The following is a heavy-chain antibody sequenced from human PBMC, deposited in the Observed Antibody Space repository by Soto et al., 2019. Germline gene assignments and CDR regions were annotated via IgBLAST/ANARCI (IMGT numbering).Heavy chain of an antibody. Sequence: QVQLQESGPGLVKPSETLSLTCTVSGGSISIYYWSWIRQPPGKGLEWIGYVSYRGSTNYNPSLKGRVTLSVDTSKNQFSLNLSSMTAADTAVYYCARGGGAYWYFDLWGRGTLVAVSS. J-gene: IGHJ2*01. D-gene: IGHD1-26*01. V-gene: IGHV4-59*01. CDR2: VSYRGST. CDR3: ARGGGAYWYFDL. CDR1: GGSISIYY.